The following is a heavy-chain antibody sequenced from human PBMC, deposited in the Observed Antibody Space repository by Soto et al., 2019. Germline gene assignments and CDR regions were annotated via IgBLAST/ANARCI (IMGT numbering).Heavy chain of an antibody. J-gene: IGHJ4*02. V-gene: IGHV4-39*01. CDR3: ATFGQWLVGGYFDY. CDR2: IYYSGST. Sequence: QLQLQESGPGLVKPSETLSLTCTVSGGSISSSSYYWGWIRQPPGKGLEWIGSIYYSGSTYYNPSLKSRVTISLDTSKNHFSLKLSSVTAADTAVYYCATFGQWLVGGYFDYWGQGTLVTVSS. D-gene: IGHD6-19*01. CDR1: GGSISSSSYY.